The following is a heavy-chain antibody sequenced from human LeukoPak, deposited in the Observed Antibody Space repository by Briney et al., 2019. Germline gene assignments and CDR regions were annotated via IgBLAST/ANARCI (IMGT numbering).Heavy chain of an antibody. J-gene: IGHJ5*02. V-gene: IGHV4-39*07. D-gene: IGHD3-22*01. CDR1: GGSVNRGTYH. CDR3: ARYYYYDGRGGFDP. CDR2: VYVYGST. Sequence: SETLSLTCSVSGGSVNRGTYHWGWIREPPGKRLEWIGSVYVYGSTLDNPSLKSRVAISVDTSKNQFSLKLTSVTAADTAVYYCARYYYYDGRGGFDPWSQGTLVTVSS.